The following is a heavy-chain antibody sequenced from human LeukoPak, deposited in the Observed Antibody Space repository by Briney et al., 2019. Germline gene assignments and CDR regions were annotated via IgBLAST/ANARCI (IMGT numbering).Heavy chain of an antibody. CDR1: GFTFSNYA. J-gene: IGHJ4*02. Sequence: GGSLRLSCAASGFTFSNYAMSWVRQTPGKGLEWVSAISDSGGNTYNADSVRGRFTISRDNSKNTLYLQMNSLSAEDTAVYYCAKGITFYYDSSGYSSDYWGQGTLVTVSS. CDR2: ISDSGGNT. V-gene: IGHV3-23*01. CDR3: AKGITFYYDSSGYSSDY. D-gene: IGHD3-22*01.